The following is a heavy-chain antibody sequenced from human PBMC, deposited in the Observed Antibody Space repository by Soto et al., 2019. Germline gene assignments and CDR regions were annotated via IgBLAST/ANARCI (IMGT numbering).Heavy chain of an antibody. Sequence: PGESLKISCHGSGYNFANYCIGLVRQMPGKGLECMGMIFPGDSETKYSLSLQGQVSISADKSISTAYLQWSTLKASDTAMYYCAAGYSTGLDGFDVWGQGTMVTVSS. V-gene: IGHV5-51*01. J-gene: IGHJ3*01. CDR2: IFPGDSET. CDR1: GYNFANYC. D-gene: IGHD6-19*01. CDR3: AAGYSTGLDGFDV.